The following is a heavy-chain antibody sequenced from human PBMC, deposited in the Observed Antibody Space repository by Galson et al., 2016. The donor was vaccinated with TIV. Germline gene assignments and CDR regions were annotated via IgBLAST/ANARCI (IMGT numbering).Heavy chain of an antibody. CDR2: ISAYNGDI. V-gene: IGHV1-18*04. Sequence: SVKVSCKASGYSFLSYGMTWVRQAPGRGLEWLGWISAYNGDIKSAQKFQGRVTMTTDTSTNTAYMELRSLGSDDTAVYYCATDRSCSSTSCYSYYGLDDWGHGTTVTVSS. CDR3: ATDRSCSSTSCYSYYGLDD. J-gene: IGHJ6*02. CDR1: GYSFLSYG. D-gene: IGHD2-2*01.